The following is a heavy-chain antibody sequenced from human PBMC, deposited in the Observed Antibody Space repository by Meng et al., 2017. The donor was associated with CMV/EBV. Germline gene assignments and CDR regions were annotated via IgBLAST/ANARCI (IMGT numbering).Heavy chain of an antibody. J-gene: IGHJ4*02. CDR1: GCTFSSYA. CDR3: DGNVLGYCSGGSGYGLDY. D-gene: IGHD2-15*01. Sequence: SVKVSCKASGCTFSSYAISWVRQAPGQGLEWMGRINAYIGKANYAQKFQGRVTITTDESTSTAYMELSSLRSEDTAVYSCDGNVLGYCSGGSGYGLDYWGQGTLVTVSS. V-gene: IGHV1-69*05. CDR2: INAYIGKA.